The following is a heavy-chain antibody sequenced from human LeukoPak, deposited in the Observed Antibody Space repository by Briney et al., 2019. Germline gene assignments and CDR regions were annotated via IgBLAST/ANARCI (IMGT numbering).Heavy chain of an antibody. D-gene: IGHD6-13*01. CDR1: GGSISSGGYY. CDR2: IYYTGST. V-gene: IGHV4-61*08. CDR3: ARDRPGGSSLDY. J-gene: IGHJ4*02. Sequence: SETLSLTCTVSGGSISSGGYYWSWIRQPPGTGLEWIGYIYYTGSTNYNPSLKSRVTISVDTSKNQFSLKLSSVTAADTAVYYCARDRPGGSSLDYWGQGTLVTVSS.